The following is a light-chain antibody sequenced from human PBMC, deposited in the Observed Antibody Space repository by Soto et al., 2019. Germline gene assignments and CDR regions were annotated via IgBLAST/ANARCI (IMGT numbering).Light chain of an antibody. CDR3: QQYYNWPPGT. Sequence: EIVMTQSPATLSVSPGERATLSCRASQSVSSNLAWYQQKPGQAPRLLIYGASTRATGIPARFSGSGPGTEFTLTISSLQSEDFAVYYCQQYYNWPPGTFGQGTKLEIK. CDR1: QSVSSN. V-gene: IGKV3-15*01. CDR2: GAS. J-gene: IGKJ2*01.